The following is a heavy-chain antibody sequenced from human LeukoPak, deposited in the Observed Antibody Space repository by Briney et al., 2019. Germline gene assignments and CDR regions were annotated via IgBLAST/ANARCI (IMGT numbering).Heavy chain of an antibody. CDR3: ARGPADHFDY. V-gene: IGHV3-21*01. CDR1: GFTFSSHS. J-gene: IGHJ4*02. CDR2: ISSTSSYI. Sequence: GGSLRLSCAASGFTFSSHSMTWVRQAPGKGLEWVSSISSTSSYIYYADSVKGRFTISRDNAKNSLYLQMNSLRAEDTAVYYCARGPADHFDYWGQGTLVTVSS.